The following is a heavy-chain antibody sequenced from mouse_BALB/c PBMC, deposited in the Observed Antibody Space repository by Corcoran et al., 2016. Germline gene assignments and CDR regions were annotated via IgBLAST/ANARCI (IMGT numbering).Heavy chain of an antibody. Sequence: EVQLQQSGPELVKPGASVKMSCKASGYTFTSYVMHWVKQKPGQCLEWIGYINPYNDGTKYNEKFKGKDTLTSDKSSSTAYMELSSMTSEDSAVYYCASYLGYAMDYWGQGTSVTVSS. CDR2: INPYNDGT. J-gene: IGHJ4*01. CDR1: GYTFTSYV. D-gene: IGHD3-1*01. V-gene: IGHV1S136*01. CDR3: ASYLGYAMDY.